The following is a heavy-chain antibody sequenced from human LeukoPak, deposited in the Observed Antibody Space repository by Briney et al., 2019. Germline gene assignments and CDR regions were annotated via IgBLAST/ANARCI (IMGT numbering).Heavy chain of an antibody. CDR1: GYTFTDCY. J-gene: IGHJ5*02. V-gene: IGHV1-69-2*01. D-gene: IGHD2-2*01. Sequence: ASVKVSCKASGYTFTDCYMHWVQQAPGKGLEWMGRVNPEDGETIYAEKFQGRVTITADTSTDTAYMELSSLRSEDTAVYYCATPRGVREYQLLLSPWGQGTLVTVSS. CDR3: ATPRGVREYQLLLSP. CDR2: VNPEDGET.